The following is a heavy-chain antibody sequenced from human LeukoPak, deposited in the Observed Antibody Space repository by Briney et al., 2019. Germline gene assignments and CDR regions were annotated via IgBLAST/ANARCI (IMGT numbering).Heavy chain of an antibody. D-gene: IGHD3-16*01. CDR2: INPNSGDT. J-gene: IGHJ4*02. CDR3: TRGGMFSMIDY. Sequence: ASVTVSCKSSGYTFTGYYMHWVRQAPGQGLEWMGWINPNSGDTNYAQKFQGRLTMTRDKSISTAYMELSRLRSDDTAVYHCTRGGMFSMIDYWGQGTLVTVSS. CDR1: GYTFTGYY. V-gene: IGHV1-2*02.